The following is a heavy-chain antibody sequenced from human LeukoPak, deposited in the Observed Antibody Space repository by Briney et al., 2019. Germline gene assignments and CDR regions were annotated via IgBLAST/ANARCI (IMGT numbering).Heavy chain of an antibody. D-gene: IGHD6-13*01. V-gene: IGHV5-51*01. J-gene: IGHJ5*02. CDR2: IYPRDSNT. CDR1: GYSFTSHW. Sequence: GESLQISCQGSGYGSGYSFTSHWLAWVRQMPGKGLEWMGIIYPRDSNTIYSPSFQGQVTISVDTSINTAYLQWISLKASDTAMYYCARHPIAAGGAYNWFDPWGQGTLVTVSS. CDR3: ARHPIAAGGAYNWFDP.